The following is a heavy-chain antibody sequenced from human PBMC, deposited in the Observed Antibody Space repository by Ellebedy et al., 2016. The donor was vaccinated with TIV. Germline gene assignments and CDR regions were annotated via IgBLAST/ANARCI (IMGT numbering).Heavy chain of an antibody. CDR2: ISSSSSTI. J-gene: IGHJ4*02. V-gene: IGHV3-48*02. CDR1: GFTFSNYA. D-gene: IGHD2-15*01. Sequence: GESLKISCAASGFTFSNYAMSWVRQAPGKGLEWVSYISSSSSTIYYADSVKGRFTISRDNAKNSLYLQMNSLRDEDTAVYYCARVEGYCSGGSCYSAHLFDYWGQGTLVTVSS. CDR3: ARVEGYCSGGSCYSAHLFDY.